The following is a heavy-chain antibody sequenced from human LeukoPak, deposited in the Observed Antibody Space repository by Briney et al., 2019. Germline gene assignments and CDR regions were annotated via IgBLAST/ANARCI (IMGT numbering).Heavy chain of an antibody. V-gene: IGHV3-30*03. D-gene: IGHD6-13*01. CDR3: ARAKRWIGSSWHFDN. CDR2: ISYDGSNE. J-gene: IGHJ4*02. Sequence: PGGSLRLSCAASGFTFSNYVIHWVRQAPGKGLEWVAIISYDGSNENYADSVKGRFTISRDNSKNTLFLQMNSLRPEDTAVYYCARAKRWIGSSWHFDNWGQGTLVTVSS. CDR1: GFTFSNYV.